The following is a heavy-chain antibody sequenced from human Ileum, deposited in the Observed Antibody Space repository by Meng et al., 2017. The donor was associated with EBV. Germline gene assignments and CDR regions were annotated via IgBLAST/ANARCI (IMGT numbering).Heavy chain of an antibody. V-gene: IGHV1-69*06. CDR2: IIPPFDTA. CDR3: ARGGDSSGWYWYFDY. Sequence: QVTLVQSGAEVKKPGASVKVSCKASGYTFTSYDINWVRQATGQGLEWMGGIIPPFDTANYAQKFQGRVTITADKSTGTAYMELSSLRSEDTAIYYCARGGDSSGWYWYFDYWGQGTLVTVSS. J-gene: IGHJ4*02. CDR1: GYTFTSYD. D-gene: IGHD6-19*01.